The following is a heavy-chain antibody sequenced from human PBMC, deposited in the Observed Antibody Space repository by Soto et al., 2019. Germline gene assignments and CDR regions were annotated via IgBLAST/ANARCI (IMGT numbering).Heavy chain of an antibody. J-gene: IGHJ4*02. CDR1: GGSISSGGYY. Sequence: QVQLQESGPGLVKPSQTLSLTCTVSGGSISSGGYYWSWIRQHPGKGLEWIGYIYYSGSTYYNPSLKRRVTISVDTSKNQFSLKLSSVTAADTAVYYCARGGARGQQLVLDYWGQGTLVTVSS. CDR2: IYYSGST. V-gene: IGHV4-31*03. CDR3: ARGGARGQQLVLDY. D-gene: IGHD6-13*01.